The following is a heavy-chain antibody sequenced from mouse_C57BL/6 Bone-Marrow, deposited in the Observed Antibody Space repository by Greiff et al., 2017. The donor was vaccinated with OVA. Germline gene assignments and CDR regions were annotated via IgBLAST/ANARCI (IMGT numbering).Heavy chain of an antibody. V-gene: IGHV14-3*01. D-gene: IGHD1-1*01. CDR1: GFNIKNTY. Sequence: VQLKQSVAELVRPGASVKLSCTASGFNIKNTYMHWVKQRPEQGLEWIGRIDPANGNTKYAPKFQGKATITADTSSNTAYLQLSSLTSEDTAIYYCAPYYYGRGGYFDVWGTGTTVTVSS. J-gene: IGHJ1*03. CDR2: IDPANGNT. CDR3: APYYYGRGGYFDV.